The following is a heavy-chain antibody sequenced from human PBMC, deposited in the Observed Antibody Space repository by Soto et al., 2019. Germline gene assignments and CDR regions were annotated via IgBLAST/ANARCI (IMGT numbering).Heavy chain of an antibody. J-gene: IGHJ5*02. CDR3: AGFPYGGGDWFDP. D-gene: IGHD3-10*01. CDR2: IYYSGST. V-gene: IGHV4-31*03. Sequence: QVQLQESGPGLVKPSQTLSLTCTVSGGSISSGAYYWSWIRQHPGKGLEWIGYIYYSGSTYYNPSLTSRVTISIGTSKNQFSLRLSFVTARDTPVYYCAGFPYGGGDWFDPWGQGTLVTVSS. CDR1: GGSISSGAYY.